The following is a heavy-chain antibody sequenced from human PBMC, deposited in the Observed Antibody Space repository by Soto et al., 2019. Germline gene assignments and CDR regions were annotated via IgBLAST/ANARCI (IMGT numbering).Heavy chain of an antibody. CDR3: ASVDTAMAPQYYYYGMDV. CDR1: GGTFSSYA. D-gene: IGHD5-18*01. Sequence: QVQLVQSGAEVKKPGSSVKVSCKASGGTFSSYAISWVRQAPGQGLEWMGGIIPIFGTANYAQKFQGRVTINAEESTSTAYMELSSLRSEETAVYYCASVDTAMAPQYYYYGMDVWGQGTTVTVSS. V-gene: IGHV1-69*01. CDR2: IIPIFGTA. J-gene: IGHJ6*02.